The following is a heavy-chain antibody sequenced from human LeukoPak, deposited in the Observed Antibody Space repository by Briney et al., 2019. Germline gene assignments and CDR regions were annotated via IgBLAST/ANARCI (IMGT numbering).Heavy chain of an antibody. J-gene: IGHJ5*02. D-gene: IGHD2-2*01. V-gene: IGHV3-7*01. CDR2: IKYDGSEE. Sequence: GGSLRLSCAASGFTFSTYWMAWVRQAPGKGLEWVANIKYDGSEEYYVDSVKGRFTISRDNAKNSLYLQMNSLRDEDTAVYFCARGLVTEPTGDWFDPWGQGTLVTVSS. CDR3: ARGLVTEPTGDWFDP. CDR1: GFTFSTYW.